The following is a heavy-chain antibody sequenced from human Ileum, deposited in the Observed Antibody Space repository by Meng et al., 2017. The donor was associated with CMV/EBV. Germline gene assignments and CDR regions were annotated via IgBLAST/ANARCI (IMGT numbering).Heavy chain of an antibody. Sequence: GESLKISCAACGFTFSSYDMHWVRQATGKGLEWVSAIGTAGDTYYPGSVKGQFTISRDNVKSSLFLQMNNLGAEDTAVYYCVCRYKSPWTEFDYWGQGTLVTVSS. D-gene: IGHD1-1*01. CDR2: IGTAGDT. CDR3: VCRYKSPWTEFDY. V-gene: IGHV3-13*03. J-gene: IGHJ4*02. CDR1: GFTFSSYD.